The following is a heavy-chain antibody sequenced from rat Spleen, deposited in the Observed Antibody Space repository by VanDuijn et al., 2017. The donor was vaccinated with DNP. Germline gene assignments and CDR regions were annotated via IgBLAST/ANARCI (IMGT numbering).Heavy chain of an antibody. V-gene: IGHV5-22*01. CDR1: GFTFSDYY. CDR2: ISYDGGST. Sequence: EVQLVESGGGFVQPGRSLKLSCAASGFTFSDYYMAWVRQAPTKGLEWAAYISYDGGSTYYGDSVKGRFTISRDNAKSTLYLQMNSLRSEDMATYYCARHADTRGGLFDYWGQGVMVTVSS. J-gene: IGHJ2*01. CDR3: ARHADTRGGLFDY. D-gene: IGHD1-7*01.